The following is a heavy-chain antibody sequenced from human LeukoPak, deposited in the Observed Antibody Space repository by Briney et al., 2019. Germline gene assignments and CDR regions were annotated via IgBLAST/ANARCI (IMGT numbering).Heavy chain of an antibody. Sequence: GGSLRLSCAASGFTVSSNYMSWVRQAPGKGLEWVSVIYSGGSTYYADSVKSRFTISRDNSKNTLYLQMNSLRAEDTAVYYCARETGYSSGWYYQIDYWGQGTLVTVSS. D-gene: IGHD6-19*01. J-gene: IGHJ4*02. V-gene: IGHV3-66*01. CDR2: IYSGGST. CDR3: ARETGYSSGWYYQIDY. CDR1: GFTVSSNY.